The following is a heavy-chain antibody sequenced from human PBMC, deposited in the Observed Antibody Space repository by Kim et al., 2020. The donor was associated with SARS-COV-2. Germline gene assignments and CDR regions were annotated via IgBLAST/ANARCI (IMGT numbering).Heavy chain of an antibody. J-gene: IGHJ6*02. D-gene: IGHD3-10*01. CDR3: ASPKGITIIRGHGMDV. Sequence: GGSLRLSCAASGFTFSNYSMKWVRQAPGKGLEWVSSISNNSVYIHYVDSVNGRFTVSRDNAKNSLILQMNSLRAEDTAVYYCASPKGITIIRGHGMDVWGRGTTVTVSS. CDR1: GFTFSNYS. CDR2: ISNNSVYI. V-gene: IGHV3-21*01.